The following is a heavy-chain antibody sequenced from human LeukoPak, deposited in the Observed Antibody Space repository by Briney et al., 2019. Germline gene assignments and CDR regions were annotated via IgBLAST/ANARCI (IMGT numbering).Heavy chain of an antibody. J-gene: IGHJ3*02. CDR3: AKDSPPLTI. V-gene: IGHV3-23*01. Sequence: GGSLRLSCTASGFTFSSYGMSWVRQAPGKGLQWVSAISYNDGSTYYADSVKGRFTISRDNSKNTLYLQMNSLRAEDTATYYCAKDSPPLTIWGQGTMVTVSS. CDR1: GFTFSSYG. CDR2: ISYNDGST.